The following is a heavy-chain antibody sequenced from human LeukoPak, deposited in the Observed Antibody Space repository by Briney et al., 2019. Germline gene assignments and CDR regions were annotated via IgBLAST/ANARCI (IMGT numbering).Heavy chain of an antibody. CDR1: GGSISSSSYY. J-gene: IGHJ6*03. V-gene: IGHV4-39*01. CDR3: ASRATRGYYYYYYMDV. CDR2: IYYSGST. D-gene: IGHD2-15*01. Sequence: SETLSLTCTVSGGSISSSSYYWGWIRQPPGKGLEWIGSIYYSGSTYYNPSLKSRVTISVDTSKNQFSLKLSSVTAGDTAVYYCASRATRGYYYYYYMDVWGKGTTVTVSS.